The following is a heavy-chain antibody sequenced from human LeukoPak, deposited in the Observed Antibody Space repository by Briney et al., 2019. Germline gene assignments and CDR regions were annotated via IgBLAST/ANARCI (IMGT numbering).Heavy chain of an antibody. CDR3: ARGAAAAGMTYYYYYYMDV. V-gene: IGHV4-59*11. CDR1: GGSISSHY. Sequence: SETLSFTCTVSGGSISSHYWSWIRQPPGKGLEWIGYIYYSGSTNYNPSLKSRVTISVDTSKNQFSLKLSSVTAADTAVYYCARGAAAAGMTYYYYYYMDVWGKGTTVTVSS. J-gene: IGHJ6*03. CDR2: IYYSGST. D-gene: IGHD6-13*01.